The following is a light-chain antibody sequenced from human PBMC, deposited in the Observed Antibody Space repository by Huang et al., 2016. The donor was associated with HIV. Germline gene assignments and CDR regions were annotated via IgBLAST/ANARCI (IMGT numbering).Light chain of an antibody. J-gene: IGKJ5*01. Sequence: EIVLTQSPATLSLSPGERATLSCRASQSVDYYLAWYQQKPGQAPRLLIFDASNRATGVPARFSGSGSGTDFTLTISSLEPEDFAVYYCQQRSVWPPITFGQGTRLEIK. CDR2: DAS. V-gene: IGKV3-11*01. CDR3: QQRSVWPPIT. CDR1: QSVDYY.